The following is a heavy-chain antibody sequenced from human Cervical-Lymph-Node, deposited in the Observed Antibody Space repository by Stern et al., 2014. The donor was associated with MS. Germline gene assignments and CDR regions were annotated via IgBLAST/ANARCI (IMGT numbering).Heavy chain of an antibody. J-gene: IGHJ4*02. Sequence: VQLVESGGGLVKPGGPLRLYCAASGFTFSSYSMNWVRQAPGKGLEWVSSISSSSNYIYYADSVKGRFTISRDNAKNSLYLQMNSLKAEGPAVYFCAREGAIAVAGTGFDYWGQGTLVTVSS. V-gene: IGHV3-21*04. CDR2: ISSSSNYI. CDR3: AREGAIAVAGTGFDY. CDR1: GFTFSSYS. D-gene: IGHD6-19*01.